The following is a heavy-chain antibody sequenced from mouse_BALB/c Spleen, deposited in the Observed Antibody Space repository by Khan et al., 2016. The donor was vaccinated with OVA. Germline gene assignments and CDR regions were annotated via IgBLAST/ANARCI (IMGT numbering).Heavy chain of an antibody. V-gene: IGHV1-20*02. CDR2: INPHIGET. J-gene: IGHJ2*01. Sequence: ELELVESGPELVRPGASVKISCKASGYSFTGYFMNWVMQSHGKSLEWIGRINPHIGETFYNQRFKDKATLTVDESSSTAHMELRSLASEDSAVYYCTRIYRSDFDYWGQGTTLTVSS. CDR3: TRIYRSDFDY. D-gene: IGHD1-1*01. CDR1: GYSFTGYF.